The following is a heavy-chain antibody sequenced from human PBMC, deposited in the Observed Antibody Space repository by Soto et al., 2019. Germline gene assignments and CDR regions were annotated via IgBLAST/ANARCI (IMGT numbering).Heavy chain of an antibody. D-gene: IGHD3-10*01. CDR1: GYTFSGYY. CDR3: ARVTYYGPAYGMDV. CDR2: ISPKSGSA. V-gene: IGHV1-2*02. J-gene: IGHJ6*02. Sequence: QVQLVQSGAEVKKPGASVKVSCKASGYTFSGYYIHWVRQAPGQGLEWMGWISPKSGSANFAQRFQGSVTMTRDTSITTAYMELRGLKSDDTAVYYCARVTYYGPAYGMDVWGQGTTVTVS.